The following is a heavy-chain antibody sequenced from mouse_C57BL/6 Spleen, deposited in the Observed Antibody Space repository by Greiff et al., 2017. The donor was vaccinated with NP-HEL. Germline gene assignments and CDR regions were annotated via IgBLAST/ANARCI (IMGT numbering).Heavy chain of an antibody. Sequence: EVKLQESGPGLVKPSQSLSLTCSVTGYSITSGYYWNWIRQFPGNKLEWMGYISYDGSNNYNPSLKNRISITRDTSKNQFFLKLNSVTTEDTATYYCARSRYYDYDGFAYWGQGTLVTVSA. V-gene: IGHV3-6*01. D-gene: IGHD2-4*01. CDR3: ARSRYYDYDGFAY. CDR2: ISYDGSN. CDR1: GYSITSGYY. J-gene: IGHJ3*01.